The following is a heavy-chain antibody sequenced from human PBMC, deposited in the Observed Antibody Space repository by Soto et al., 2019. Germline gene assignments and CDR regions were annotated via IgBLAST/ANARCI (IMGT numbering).Heavy chain of an antibody. V-gene: IGHV4-38-2*01. CDR1: GYSICTGYY. CDR3: ARPTYGYNYFDY. Sequence: PSETLSLTCAVSGYSICTGYYWAWIRQPPGKGLEWIGSIYHSGSTYYNPSLKSRVTMSIDTSENQFSLKLSSVTAAGTAVYYCARPTYGYNYFDYWGQGTLVTVSS. D-gene: IGHD4-17*01. J-gene: IGHJ4*02. CDR2: IYHSGST.